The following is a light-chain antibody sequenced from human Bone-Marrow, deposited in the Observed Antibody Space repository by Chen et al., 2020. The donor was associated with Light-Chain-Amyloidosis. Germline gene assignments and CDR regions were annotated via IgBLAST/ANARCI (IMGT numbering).Light chain of an antibody. Sequence: EILLTQSPATLSLSPGERATLSCRASQNIDNYLAWYQQKPGQAPRLLIVDASIRATGIPDRFSGSGSGTDFTLTISSREPEDFAVYYCQQRSRWPLTFGGGTKVEIK. V-gene: IGKV3-11*01. CDR2: DAS. CDR3: QQRSRWPLT. J-gene: IGKJ4*01. CDR1: QNIDNY.